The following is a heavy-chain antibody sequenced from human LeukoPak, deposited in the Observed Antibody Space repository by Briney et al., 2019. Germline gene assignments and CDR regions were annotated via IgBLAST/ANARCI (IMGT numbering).Heavy chain of an antibody. Sequence: PSETLSLTCTVSGGSISSYYWSWIRQPPGKGLEWIGYIYYSGSTNYNPSLKSRVTISVDTSKNQFSLKLSSVTAADTAVYYCARAPIPATFDYWGQGTLVTVSS. D-gene: IGHD2-2*01. J-gene: IGHJ4*02. CDR2: IYYSGST. CDR3: ARAPIPATFDY. CDR1: GGSISSYY. V-gene: IGHV4-59*08.